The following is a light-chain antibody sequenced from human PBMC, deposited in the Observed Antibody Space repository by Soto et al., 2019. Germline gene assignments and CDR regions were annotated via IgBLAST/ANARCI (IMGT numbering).Light chain of an antibody. V-gene: IGKV1-5*01. CDR1: QSISTW. CDR3: QHYDNYKPLN. Sequence: DIQMTQSPSTLSASVGDRVTITCRASQSISTWLAWYQQKPGKGPELLIYDASSLESGVPSRFSGSGSGTEFTLTSSSLQPDDFATYYSQHYDNYKPLNVGGGTKV. J-gene: IGKJ4*01. CDR2: DAS.